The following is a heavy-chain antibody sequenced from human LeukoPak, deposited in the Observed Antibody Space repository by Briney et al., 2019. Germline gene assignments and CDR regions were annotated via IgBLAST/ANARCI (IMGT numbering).Heavy chain of an antibody. CDR1: GITFSKYG. J-gene: IGHJ4*02. V-gene: IGHV3-23*01. Sequence: GGSLRLFSAASGITFSKYGINWVRQAPAKGLEWVSGIGVGGTTYYADSVKGRFTISRDTSKNTLYLQMNSLRAEDTAVYYCAKAQGYYDCWGQGTLVTVSS. D-gene: IGHD3-22*01. CDR2: IGVGGTT. CDR3: AKAQGYYDC.